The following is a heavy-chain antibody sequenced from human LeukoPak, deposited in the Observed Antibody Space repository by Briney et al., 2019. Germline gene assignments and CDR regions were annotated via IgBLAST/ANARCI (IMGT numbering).Heavy chain of an antibody. CDR1: GSTFSNYG. J-gene: IGHJ6*01. Sequence: ASVKVSCKASGSTFSNYGISWVRQAPGQGLEWIGWIHSNNGNTNYAQRLQGRVTMTTDPSTSTAYMELRSLRSDDTAVYYCARHIVVVREYYYFGMDVWGQGTTVTVSS. CDR3: ARHIVVVREYYYFGMDV. D-gene: IGHD2-15*01. V-gene: IGHV1-18*01. CDR2: IHSNNGNT.